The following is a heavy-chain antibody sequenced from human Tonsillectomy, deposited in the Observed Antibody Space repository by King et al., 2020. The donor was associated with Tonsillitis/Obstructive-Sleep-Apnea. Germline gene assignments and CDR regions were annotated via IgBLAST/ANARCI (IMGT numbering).Heavy chain of an antibody. CDR2: ISDDGNNK. CDR1: GFTFSSFC. D-gene: IGHD2-21*01. V-gene: IGHV3-30*18. CDR3: AKEQADCDAFDI. J-gene: IGHJ3*02. Sequence: VQLVESGGGVVQPGRSLRLSCAASGFTFSSFCMHWVRQAPGKGLEWVAVISDDGNNKDYADSVKGRFTISRDNSKNTLYLQMNSLRAEDKAIYYCAKEQADCDAFDIWGQGTMVTVSS.